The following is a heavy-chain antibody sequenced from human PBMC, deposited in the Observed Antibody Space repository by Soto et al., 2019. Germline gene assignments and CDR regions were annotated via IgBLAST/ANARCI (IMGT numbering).Heavy chain of an antibody. Sequence: QVHLVQSGAEVKKPGASVQVSCQGSGYAFTTYGVTWVRQAPGQGLEWMGWISAHNGNTNYAQKLQGRVTVTRDTSTSTAYMELRSLRYDDTAVYYCARGMYGDYWGQGALVTVSS. CDR2: ISAHNGNT. CDR3: ARGMYGDY. D-gene: IGHD2-8*01. J-gene: IGHJ4*02. CDR1: GYAFTTYG. V-gene: IGHV1-18*01.